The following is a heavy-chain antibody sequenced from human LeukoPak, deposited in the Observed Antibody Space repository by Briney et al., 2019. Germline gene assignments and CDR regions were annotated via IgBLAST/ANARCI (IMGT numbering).Heavy chain of an antibody. Sequence: GGSLRLSCAASGFTFSTYSMNWVRQAPGKGLEWVSSISSSSSYIYYADSVKGRFTISRDNAKNSLYLQMNSLRAEDTAVYYCARVSGWASRPIDYWGQGTLVTVSS. J-gene: IGHJ4*02. D-gene: IGHD6-19*01. CDR1: GFTFSTYS. V-gene: IGHV3-21*01. CDR2: ISSSSSYI. CDR3: ARVSGWASRPIDY.